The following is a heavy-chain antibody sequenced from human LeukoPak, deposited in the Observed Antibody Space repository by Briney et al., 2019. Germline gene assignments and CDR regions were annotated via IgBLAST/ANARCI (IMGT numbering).Heavy chain of an antibody. CDR2: ISGSGGST. CDR1: GFTFSSYA. CDR3: AKRASAVAGFHYFDA. V-gene: IGHV3-23*01. J-gene: IGHJ4*02. Sequence: PGGSLRLSCAASGFTFSSYAMSWVRHAPGNGLDWVSAISGSGGSTYYAVSVRGWFILSRDNIKNTLYMQMNSLRAEDTAVYYCAKRASAVAGFHYFDAWGQGTQDTVSS. D-gene: IGHD6-19*01.